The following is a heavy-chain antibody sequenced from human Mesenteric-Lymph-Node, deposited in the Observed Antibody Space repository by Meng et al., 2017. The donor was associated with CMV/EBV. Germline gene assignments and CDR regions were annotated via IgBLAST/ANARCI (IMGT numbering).Heavy chain of an antibody. J-gene: IGHJ4*02. CDR1: FSRSGNS. V-gene: IGHV3-21*01. CDR3: ARAVGYCSSTSCSDYFDY. CDR2: ISASSSYI. Sequence: FSRSGNSMNWVRQAPVKGMGWVSAISASSSYIHYAESVTGRFTISRNNAKNSLHLQMNSLRAEDTAVYYCARAVGYCSSTSCSDYFDYWDQGTLVTVSS. D-gene: IGHD2-2*01.